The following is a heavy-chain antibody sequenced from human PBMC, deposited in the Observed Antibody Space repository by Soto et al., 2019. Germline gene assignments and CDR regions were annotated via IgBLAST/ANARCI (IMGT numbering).Heavy chain of an antibody. J-gene: IGHJ4*02. CDR2: ISAYNGNT. D-gene: IGHD6-19*01. Sequence: APVKVSCKASGYTFTSYGISWVRQAPGQGLEWMGWISAYNGNTNYAQKLQGRVTMTTDTSTSTAYMELRSLRSDDTAVYYCARGHPEQWSLYYFDYWGQGTLVTVSS. CDR1: GYTFTSYG. V-gene: IGHV1-18*01. CDR3: ARGHPEQWSLYYFDY.